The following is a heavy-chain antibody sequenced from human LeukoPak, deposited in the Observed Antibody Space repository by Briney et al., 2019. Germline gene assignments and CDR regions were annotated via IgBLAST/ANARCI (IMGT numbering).Heavy chain of an antibody. D-gene: IGHD3-22*01. CDR1: GYSFISYW. V-gene: IGHV5-51*01. CDR2: IYPGDSDT. Sequence: GESLKISCKGSGYSFISYWIGWVRQMPGKGLEWMGIIYPGDSDTRYSPSFQGQVTISADKSISTAYLQWSSLKASDTALYYCARHPYYYDSSGYWFDYWGQGTLVTVSS. J-gene: IGHJ4*02. CDR3: ARHPYYYDSSGYWFDY.